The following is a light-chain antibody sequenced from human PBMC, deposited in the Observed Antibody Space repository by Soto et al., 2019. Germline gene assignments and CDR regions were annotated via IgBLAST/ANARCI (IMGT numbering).Light chain of an antibody. CDR2: AAT. J-gene: IGKJ4*01. CDR3: QQANAFPPA. V-gene: IGKV1-12*01. CDR1: QPINNW. Sequence: DIQMTQSPSSVSASVGDRVTITCRASQPINNWVAWYQQRAGKAPNLLIYAATNLLSGVPSRFSGSGSGTDFTLTISSQQPEDFATDYCQQANAFPPAFGGGTKVDLK.